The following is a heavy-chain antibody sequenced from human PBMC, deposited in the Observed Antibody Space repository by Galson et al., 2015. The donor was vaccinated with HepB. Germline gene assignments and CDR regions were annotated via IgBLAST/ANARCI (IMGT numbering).Heavy chain of an antibody. J-gene: IGHJ6*02. CDR2: IDPSDSYT. CDR3: ARHRRVGRSKGTTYYYYGIDV. V-gene: IGHV5-10-1*01. Sequence: QSGAEVKKPGESLRISCKGSGYSFTSYWISWVRQMPGKGLEWMGRIDPSDSYTNYSPSFQGHVTISADKSISTAYPQWSSLKASDTAMYYCARHRRVGRSKGTTYYYYGIDVWGQGTTVTVSS. CDR1: GYSFTSYW. D-gene: IGHD1-7*01.